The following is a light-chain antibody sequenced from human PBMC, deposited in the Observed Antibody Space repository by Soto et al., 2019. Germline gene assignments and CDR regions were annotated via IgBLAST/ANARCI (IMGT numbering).Light chain of an antibody. Sequence: ERVMTQSPATLSVSPGERGTLSCRASQSVSSNLAWYQQKPGQAPRLRIYGAYTRATGIPARFSGSGSGTEFTLTISSLKSEDFAVYYCQQYNNWPPITLGQGTRLEIK. CDR3: QQYNNWPPIT. CDR2: GAY. V-gene: IGKV3-15*01. CDR1: QSVSSN. J-gene: IGKJ5*01.